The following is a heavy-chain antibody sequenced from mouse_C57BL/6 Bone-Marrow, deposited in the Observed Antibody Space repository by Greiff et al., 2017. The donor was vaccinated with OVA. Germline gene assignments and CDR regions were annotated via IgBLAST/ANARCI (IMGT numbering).Heavy chain of an antibody. CDR2: IYPGRGST. CDR1: GYTFTSYW. Sequence: VQLQQPGAELVKPGASVKMSCKASGYTFTSYWITWVKQRPGQGLEWIGDIYPGRGSTNYNEKFKSKATLTVDTSSSTAYMQLSSLTSEDSAVYDCARQLPHYYAMDYWGQGTSVTVSS. V-gene: IGHV1-55*01. D-gene: IGHD2-1*01. J-gene: IGHJ4*01. CDR3: ARQLPHYYAMDY.